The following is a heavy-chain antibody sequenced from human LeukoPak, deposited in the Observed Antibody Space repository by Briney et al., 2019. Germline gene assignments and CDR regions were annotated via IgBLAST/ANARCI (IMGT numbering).Heavy chain of an antibody. CDR1: GFTFSSYA. V-gene: IGHV3-30*04. CDR3: ARRAVGNSYYYSMDV. J-gene: IGHJ6*03. CDR2: ISYDGTNK. Sequence: GRSLRLSCAASGFTFSSYAVHWVRQAPGKGLEWVAVISYDGTNKYYADSVKGRFTISRDNSKNTLYLQMNSLRAEDTALYYCARRAVGNSYYYSMDVWGKGTTVTVSS. D-gene: IGHD6-19*01.